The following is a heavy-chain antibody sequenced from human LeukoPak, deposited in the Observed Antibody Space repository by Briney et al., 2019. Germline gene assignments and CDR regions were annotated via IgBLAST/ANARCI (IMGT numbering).Heavy chain of an antibody. CDR1: GGSISSCSYF. CDR3: ARYYYGSGKQPY. V-gene: IGHV4-39*01. J-gene: IGHJ4*02. D-gene: IGHD3-10*01. CDR2: IYYSGGT. Sequence: SETLSLTCTVSGGSISSCSYFWAWIRQPPGKGLECIGNIYYSGGTSYNPSLKSRVTISVDTSKNQFSVKLSSVTAADTAIYYCARYYYGSGKQPYWGQGTLVTVSS.